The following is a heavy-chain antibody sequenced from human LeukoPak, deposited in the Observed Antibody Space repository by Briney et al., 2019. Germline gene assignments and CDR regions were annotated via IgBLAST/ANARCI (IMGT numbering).Heavy chain of an antibody. D-gene: IGHD3-10*01. CDR3: ARGHRGLEY. CDR1: GASITDYH. CDR2: IYYSGTT. J-gene: IGHJ4*02. Sequence: KPSETLSLTCTVSGASITDYHWSWVRQPPGKGLELVAYIYYSGTTNYNPSLKSRVTISVDTSKNQLSLRLNSVTTADTAVYYCARGHRGLEYWGQGTLVTVSS. V-gene: IGHV4-59*01.